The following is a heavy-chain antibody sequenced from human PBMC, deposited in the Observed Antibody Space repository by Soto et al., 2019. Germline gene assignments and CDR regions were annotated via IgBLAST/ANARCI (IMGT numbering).Heavy chain of an antibody. CDR1: GGSISSSSYY. Sequence: QLQLQESGPGLVKPSETLSLTCTVSGGSISSSSYYWGWIRQPPGKGLEWIGSIYYSGSTYYNPSLKSRVTISVDTSKNQFSLKLSSVTAADTAVYYCARPLAENWFDPWGQGTLVTVSS. V-gene: IGHV4-39*01. CDR3: ARPLAENWFDP. J-gene: IGHJ5*02. CDR2: IYYSGST.